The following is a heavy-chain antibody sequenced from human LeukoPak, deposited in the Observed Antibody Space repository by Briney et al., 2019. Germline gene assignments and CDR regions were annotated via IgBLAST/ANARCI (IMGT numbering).Heavy chain of an antibody. CDR2: ISWNSGSI. J-gene: IGHJ4*02. D-gene: IGHD3-10*01. CDR3: ATSRGFFIS. V-gene: IGHV3-9*01. CDR1: GFTFDDYA. Sequence: GGSLRLSCAASGFTFDDYAMHWVRQAPGKGLEWVSGISWNSGSIGYADSVKGRFTISRDNAKNSLYLQMNSLRAEDTALYYCATSRGFFISWGQGTLVTVSS.